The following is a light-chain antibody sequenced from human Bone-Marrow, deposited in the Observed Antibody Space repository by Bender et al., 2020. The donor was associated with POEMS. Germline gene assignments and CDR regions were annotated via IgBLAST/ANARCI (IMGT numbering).Light chain of an antibody. CDR1: SSDVGSYNL. Sequence: QSALTQPASVSGSPGQSITISCTGTSSDVGSYNLVSWFQQHPNKAPKLMIYAVTDRPSGVSDRFSGSKSGNTASLTISGLQAEDEANYYCASYTRGSTLVVFGGGTELTVL. V-gene: IGLV2-14*02. J-gene: IGLJ3*02. CDR2: AVT. CDR3: ASYTRGSTLVV.